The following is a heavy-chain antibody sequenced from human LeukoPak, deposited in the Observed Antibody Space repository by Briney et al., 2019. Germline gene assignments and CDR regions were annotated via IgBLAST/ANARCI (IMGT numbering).Heavy chain of an antibody. J-gene: IGHJ5*02. CDR2: ISPNSGGT. CDR1: GYTFTGYY. V-gene: IGHV1-2*02. D-gene: IGHD2-2*01. CDR3: ASVRICSSTSCYSP. Sequence: ASVKVSCKASGYTFTGYYMHWVRQAPGQGLEWMGWISPNSGGTNYAQKFQGRVTMTRDTSISTAYMELSRLRSDDTAVYYCASVRICSSTSCYSPWGQGTLVTVSS.